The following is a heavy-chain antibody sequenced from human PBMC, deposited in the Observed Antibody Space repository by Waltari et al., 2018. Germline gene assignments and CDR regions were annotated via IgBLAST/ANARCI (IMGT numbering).Heavy chain of an antibody. V-gene: IGHV3-7*01. Sequence: EVQLVESGGTLVQPGGSLRLPCAASGFTFSSYWMTGVRQAPGQGLEWVANIKQDGYEKYYVDSVEGRFTISRDNAKNSLYLQMDSLRAEDTAVYYCARDQGNYYHSSGYYSAFDIWGQGTMVTVSS. D-gene: IGHD3-22*01. CDR3: ARDQGNYYHSSGYYSAFDI. CDR2: IKQDGYEK. J-gene: IGHJ3*02. CDR1: GFTFSSYW.